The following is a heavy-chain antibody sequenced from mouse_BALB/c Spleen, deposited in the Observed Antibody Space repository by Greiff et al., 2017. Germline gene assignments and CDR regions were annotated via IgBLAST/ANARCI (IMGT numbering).Heavy chain of an antibody. D-gene: IGHD2-4*01. CDR3: AGHYDYDEGGYYAMDY. V-gene: IGHV1-18*01. CDR1: GYSFTGYT. CDR2: INPYNGGT. J-gene: IGHJ4*01. Sequence: EVQLQQSGPELVKPGASMKISCKASGYSFTGYTMNWVKQSHGKNLEWIGLINPYNGGTSYNQKFTGKATLTVDKSSSTAYMELLSLTSEDSAVYYCAGHYDYDEGGYYAMDYWGQGTSVTVSS.